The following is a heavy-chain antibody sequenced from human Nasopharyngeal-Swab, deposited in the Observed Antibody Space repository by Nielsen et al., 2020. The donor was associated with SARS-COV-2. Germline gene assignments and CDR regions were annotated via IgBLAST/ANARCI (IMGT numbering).Heavy chain of an antibody. Sequence: GESLKISCAASEFTFSSYWMSWVRQAPGKGLEWVANIKLDGSEKYYVDSVKGRFTISRDNAKNSLYLEMTSLRAEDTAVYYCARDLSWNDVPLDYWGQGTLVTVSS. J-gene: IGHJ4*02. V-gene: IGHV3-7*01. CDR2: IKLDGSEK. CDR1: EFTFSSYW. D-gene: IGHD1-1*01. CDR3: ARDLSWNDVPLDY.